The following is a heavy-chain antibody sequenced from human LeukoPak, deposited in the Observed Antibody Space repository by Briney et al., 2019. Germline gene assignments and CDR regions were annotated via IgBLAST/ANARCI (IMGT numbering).Heavy chain of an antibody. CDR3: ARDLGGSGWYPSDY. J-gene: IGHJ4*02. Sequence: PGGSLRLSCAASGFTFSSYGMHWVRQAPGKGLEWVAVIWYDGSNKYYADSVKGRFTISRDNSKNTLYLQMNSLRAEDTAVYYXARDLGGSGWYPSDYWGQGTLVTVSS. CDR2: IWYDGSNK. D-gene: IGHD6-19*01. V-gene: IGHV3-33*01. CDR1: GFTFSSYG.